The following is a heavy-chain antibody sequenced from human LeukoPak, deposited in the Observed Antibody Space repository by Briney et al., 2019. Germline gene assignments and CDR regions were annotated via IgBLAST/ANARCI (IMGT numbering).Heavy chain of an antibody. CDR3: ARDGGRGRYYFDY. J-gene: IGHJ4*02. D-gene: IGHD1-26*01. CDR2: IYYSGST. Sequence: SETLSLTCTVSGGSISSSSYYWGWIRQPPGKGLEWIGSIYYSGSTYYNPSLKSRVTISVDTSKNQFSLKLSSVTAADTAVYYCARDGGRGRYYFDYWGQGTLVTVSS. V-gene: IGHV4-39*07. CDR1: GGSISSSSYY.